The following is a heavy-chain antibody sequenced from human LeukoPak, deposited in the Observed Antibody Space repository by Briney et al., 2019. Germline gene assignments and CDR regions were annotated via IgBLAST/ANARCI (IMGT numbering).Heavy chain of an antibody. D-gene: IGHD2-15*01. V-gene: IGHV4-31*03. J-gene: IGHJ4*02. CDR2: IYYSGST. CDR1: GGSISSGGYY. CDR3: ARVVVVADTYYFDY. Sequence: PSQTLSLTCTVSGGSISSGGYYWSWIRQHPGKGLEWIGYIYYSGSTYYNPSLKSRVTISVDTSKNQFSLKLSSVTAADTAVYYCARVVVVADTYYFDYWGQGTLVTVSS.